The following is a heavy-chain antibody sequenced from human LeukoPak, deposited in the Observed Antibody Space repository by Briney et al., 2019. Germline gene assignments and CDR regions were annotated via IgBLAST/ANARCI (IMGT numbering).Heavy chain of an antibody. V-gene: IGHV3-72*01. Sequence: GGSLRLSCVAYGFTLTDHYIDWVRQAPGKGLEWVGRTRNKPNNYVKEYAASLMGRFTISVDEPSNSLSLQMNNLRGEDTAVYRCTRVGSNHYYGLDVWGQGTIVTVS. CDR3: TRVGSNHYYGLDV. J-gene: IGHJ6*02. CDR2: TRNKPNNYVK. D-gene: IGHD2-8*01. CDR1: GFTLTDHY.